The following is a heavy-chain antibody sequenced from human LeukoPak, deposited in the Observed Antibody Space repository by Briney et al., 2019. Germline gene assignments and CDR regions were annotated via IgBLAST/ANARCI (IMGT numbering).Heavy chain of an antibody. D-gene: IGHD3-22*01. CDR3: ARHPTPTYYYDSSGYYWENWFDP. CDR2: INPRDSDT. Sequence: GESLKISCKGSGYIFTNYWIGWVRQMPGKGLEWMGIINPRDSDTRYSPSFQGQVTISADKSISTAYLQWSSLKASDTAMYYCARHPTPTYYYDSSGYYWENWFDPWGQGTLVTVSS. J-gene: IGHJ5*02. V-gene: IGHV5-51*01. CDR1: GYIFTNYW.